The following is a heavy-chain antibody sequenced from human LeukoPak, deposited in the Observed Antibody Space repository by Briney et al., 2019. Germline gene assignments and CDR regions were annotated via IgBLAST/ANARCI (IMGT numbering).Heavy chain of an antibody. Sequence: SETLSLTCAVYGGSFSGYYWSWIRQPPGKGLEWIGEINHSGSTNYNPSLKSRVTISEDTSKNQFSLKLSSVTAADTAVYYCARGYCSSTSCPYYFDYWGQGTLVTVSS. J-gene: IGHJ4*02. CDR3: ARGYCSSTSCPYYFDY. D-gene: IGHD2-2*01. V-gene: IGHV4-34*01. CDR1: GGSFSGYY. CDR2: INHSGST.